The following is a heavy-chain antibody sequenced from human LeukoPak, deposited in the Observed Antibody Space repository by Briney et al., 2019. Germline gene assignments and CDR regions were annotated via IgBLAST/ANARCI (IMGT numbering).Heavy chain of an antibody. V-gene: IGHV3-21*01. Sequence: GGSLRLSCAASGFSFSSYSLNWVRQAPGKGLEWVSSISGSSSYIYYADSVKGRFTISRYNAKNSLYLQMNSLRAEDAAVYYCARLGDYSGFARSPIDYWGQGTLVTVSS. CDR1: GFSFSSYS. CDR2: ISGSSSYI. J-gene: IGHJ4*02. D-gene: IGHD1-26*01. CDR3: ARLGDYSGFARSPIDY.